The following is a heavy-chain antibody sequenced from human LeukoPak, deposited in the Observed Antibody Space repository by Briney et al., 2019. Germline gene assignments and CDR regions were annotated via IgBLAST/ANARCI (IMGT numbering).Heavy chain of an antibody. CDR1: GFTFDTYF. CDR3: ARRGNFLDY. CDR2: ISAYGGDT. D-gene: IGHD1-7*01. Sequence: PGGSLRLSCSASGFTFDTYFMHWVRQAPGKGLESVSAISAYGGDTYYADSVKGRFTISGDNSQYTLYLQMSSLRAEDTAVYYCARRGNFLDYWGQGTLVTVSS. V-gene: IGHV3-64D*06. J-gene: IGHJ4*02.